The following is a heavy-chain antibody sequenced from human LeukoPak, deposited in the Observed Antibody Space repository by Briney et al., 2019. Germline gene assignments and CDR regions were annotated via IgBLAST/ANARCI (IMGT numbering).Heavy chain of an antibody. CDR3: AKGSGSPYYFDY. V-gene: IGHV3-23*01. CDR1: GFAFSNFA. CDR2: ISGNGGAT. Sequence: GGSLRLSCAASGFAFSNFAMTWVRQAPGKGLECVSLISGNGGATSYAASVKGRFTISRDNSKSTLLLQMNSLRADDTAVYYCAKGSGSPYYFDYWGQGTLVTVSS. J-gene: IGHJ4*02. D-gene: IGHD3-10*01.